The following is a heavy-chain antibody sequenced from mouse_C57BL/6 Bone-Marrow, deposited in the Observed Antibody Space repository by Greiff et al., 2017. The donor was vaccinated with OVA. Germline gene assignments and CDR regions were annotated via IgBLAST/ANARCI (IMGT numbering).Heavy chain of an antibody. D-gene: IGHD1-1*01. J-gene: IGHJ1*03. CDR1: GFTFSSYA. V-gene: IGHV5-9-1*02. CDR2: ISSGGDYI. CDR3: TSEDYYGSDWYFDV. Sequence: EVKLVESGEGLVKPGGSLKLSCAASGFTFSSYAMYWVRQTPEKRLEWVAYISSGGDYIYYAAHVKGRFTISRDNARNTLYLQRSSLKSEDTAMYYCTSEDYYGSDWYFDVWGTGTTVTVSS.